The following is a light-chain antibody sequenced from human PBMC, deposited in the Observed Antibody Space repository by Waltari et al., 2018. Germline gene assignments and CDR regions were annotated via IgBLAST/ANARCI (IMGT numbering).Light chain of an antibody. Sequence: DIVMTQSPDSLAVSLGERATINCKSSQRLLYNSNDKNYLAWYQQKPGQPPKLLIYWASTRESGVPDRFSGSGSGTDFTLTISSLQAEDVAIYYCQQYYRSRTFGRGTKVEIK. CDR3: QQYYRSRT. CDR1: QRLLYNSNDKNY. J-gene: IGKJ1*01. V-gene: IGKV4-1*01. CDR2: WAS.